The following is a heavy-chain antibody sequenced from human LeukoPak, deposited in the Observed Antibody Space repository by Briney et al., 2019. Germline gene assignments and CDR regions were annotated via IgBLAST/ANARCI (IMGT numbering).Heavy chain of an antibody. V-gene: IGHV3-66*04. CDR2: IYGGGST. D-gene: IGHD3-22*01. J-gene: IGHJ4*02. CDR3: ARHEGITMIMN. Sequence: GSLRLSCAASGFIVSTNYMSWVRQAPGKGLEWVSVIYGGGSTYYADSVKGRFTISRDNSKNSLYLQMNSLRAEDTAVYYCARHEGITMIMNWGQGTLVTVSS. CDR1: GFIVSTNY.